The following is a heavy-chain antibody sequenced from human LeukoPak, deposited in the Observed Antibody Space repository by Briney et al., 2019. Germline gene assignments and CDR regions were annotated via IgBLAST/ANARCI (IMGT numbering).Heavy chain of an antibody. D-gene: IGHD1-1*01. CDR3: ATGPSYYYYGMDV. CDR2: INHSGST. CDR1: GGSFSGYY. Sequence: PSETLSLTCAVYGGSFSGYYWSWIRQPPGKGLEWIGEINHSGSTNYNPSLKSRVTISVDTSKNQFSLKLSSVTAAGTAVYYCATGPSYYYYGMDVWGQGTTVTVSS. J-gene: IGHJ6*02. V-gene: IGHV4-34*01.